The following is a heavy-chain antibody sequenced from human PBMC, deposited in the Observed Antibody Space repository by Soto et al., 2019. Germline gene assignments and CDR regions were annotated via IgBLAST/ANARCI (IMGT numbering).Heavy chain of an antibody. CDR1: GFTFSSYS. V-gene: IGHV3-21*01. J-gene: IGHJ4*02. Sequence: GGSLRLSCAASGFTFSSYSMNWVRQAPGKGLEWVSSISSSSSYIYYADSVKGRFTISRDNAKNSLYLQMNSLRAEDTAVYYGAPDWSGYYTPFDYWGQGTLVTFSS. CDR3: APDWSGYYTPFDY. CDR2: ISSSSSYI. D-gene: IGHD3-3*01.